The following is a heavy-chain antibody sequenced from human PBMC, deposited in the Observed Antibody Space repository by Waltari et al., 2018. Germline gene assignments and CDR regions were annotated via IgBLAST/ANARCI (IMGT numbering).Heavy chain of an antibody. D-gene: IGHD1-20*01. Sequence: DVQLVESGGDLVQPGRSLRLSCAASGFAFDDYAMHWVRQAPGQGMGVVSGINWNSGSTGYADSVKGRFTISRDNAKNSLYLQMNSLRAEDTAVYYCTKDSRYNWNLLYFDYWGQGTLVTVSS. V-gene: IGHV3-9*01. CDR3: TKDSRYNWNLLYFDY. J-gene: IGHJ4*02. CDR1: GFAFDDYA. CDR2: INWNSGST.